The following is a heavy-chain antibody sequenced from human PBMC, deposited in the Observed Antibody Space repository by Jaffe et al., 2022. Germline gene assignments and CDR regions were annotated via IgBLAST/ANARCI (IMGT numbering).Heavy chain of an antibody. Sequence: QVQLVQSGAEVKKPGASVKVSCKASGYTFTGYYMHWVRQAPGQGLEWMGWINPNSGGTNYAQKFQGRVTMTRDTSISTAYMELSRLRSDDTAVYYCARDSGVLRYFDWHQPGYWGQGTLVTVSS. CDR2: INPNSGGT. CDR1: GYTFTGYY. D-gene: IGHD3-9*01. CDR3: ARDSGVLRYFDWHQPGY. J-gene: IGHJ4*02. V-gene: IGHV1-2*02.